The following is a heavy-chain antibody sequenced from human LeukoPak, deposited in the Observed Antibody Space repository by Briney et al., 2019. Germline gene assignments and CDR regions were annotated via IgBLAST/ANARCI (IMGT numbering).Heavy chain of an antibody. V-gene: IGHV4-38-2*02. J-gene: IGHJ4*02. D-gene: IGHD3-9*01. CDR1: GYSISSGFY. CDR2: IFHSGST. Sequence: SETLSLTCSVSGYSISSGFYWGWIRQPPGKGLEWIGSIFHSGSTYYNPSLKSRVTISVDTSKNQFSLKLSSVTAADTAVYYCARGSSVRYFDWFYFDYWGQGTLVTVSS. CDR3: ARGSSVRYFDWFYFDY.